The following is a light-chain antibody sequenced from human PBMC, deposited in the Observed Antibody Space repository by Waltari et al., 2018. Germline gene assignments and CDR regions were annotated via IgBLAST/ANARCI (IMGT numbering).Light chain of an antibody. Sequence: ETVLMQSPGTLSLSPGERATLSCRASQSVSSSYLAWYQQKPGRAPRLLIFGASSRASGIPDRFNGSGSGTEFTLTISRLEPEDFAMYYCQQYVNSRWTFGQGTKVEIK. CDR2: GAS. V-gene: IGKV3-20*01. CDR3: QQYVNSRWT. CDR1: QSVSSSY. J-gene: IGKJ1*01.